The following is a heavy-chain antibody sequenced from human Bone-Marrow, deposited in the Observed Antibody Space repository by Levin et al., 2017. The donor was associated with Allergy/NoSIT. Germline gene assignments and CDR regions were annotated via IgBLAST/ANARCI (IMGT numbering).Heavy chain of an antibody. D-gene: IGHD2-15*01. Sequence: GASVKVSCKASGYTFIGHYMHWVRQAPGQGLEWMGWINPNSGGTSYAQKFQGRVTMTRDTSIATVYMDLSRLTSDDTAIYYCARVAPGGGWGTYGFDVWGQGTTVIVSS. CDR3: ARVAPGGGWGTYGFDV. CDR1: GYTFIGHY. CDR2: INPNSGGT. J-gene: IGHJ6*02. V-gene: IGHV1-2*02.